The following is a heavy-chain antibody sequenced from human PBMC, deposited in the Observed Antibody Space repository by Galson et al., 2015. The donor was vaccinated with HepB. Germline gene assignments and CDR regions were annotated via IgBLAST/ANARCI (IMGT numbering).Heavy chain of an antibody. V-gene: IGHV1-3*01. CDR1: GYTFTSYA. Sequence: SVKVSCKASGYTFTSYAMHWVRQAPGQRLEWMGWINAGNGNTKYSQKFQGRVTITRDTSASTAYMELSSLRSEDTAVYYCARGGRWLASSGRYYFDYWGQGTLVTVSS. CDR2: INAGNGNT. J-gene: IGHJ4*02. D-gene: IGHD6-19*01. CDR3: ARGGRWLASSGRYYFDY.